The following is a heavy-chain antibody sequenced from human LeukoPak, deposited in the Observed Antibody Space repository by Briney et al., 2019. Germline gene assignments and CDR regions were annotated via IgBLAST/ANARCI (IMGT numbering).Heavy chain of an antibody. D-gene: IGHD1-1*01. J-gene: IGHJ6*03. V-gene: IGHV3-30*02. CDR1: GFTFRIYG. CDR2: IRHDGSNK. Sequence: PGGSPRLTCAASGFTFRIYGMHWVREAPGKRLEWVAFIRHDGSNKYYADSVKGRFTISRDNAKNSLYLQMNSLRAEDTALYYCARGRHYMDVWGKGTTVTVSS. CDR3: ARGRHYMDV.